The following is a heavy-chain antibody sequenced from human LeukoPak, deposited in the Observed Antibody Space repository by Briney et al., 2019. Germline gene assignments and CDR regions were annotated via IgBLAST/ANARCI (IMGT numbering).Heavy chain of an antibody. CDR2: IYTRGST. D-gene: IGHD2-15*01. CDR1: GGSINNYY. V-gene: IGHV4-4*07. J-gene: IGHJ3*02. Sequence: PSETLSLTCTVAGGSINNYYRSWIRQPAGKGLEWIGRIYTRGSTNYNPSLKSRVTMSVDTSKNQFSLKLSSVTAADTAVYYCARGRYCSADICSGGDAFDIWGQGTMVSVSS. CDR3: ARGRYCSADICSGGDAFDI.